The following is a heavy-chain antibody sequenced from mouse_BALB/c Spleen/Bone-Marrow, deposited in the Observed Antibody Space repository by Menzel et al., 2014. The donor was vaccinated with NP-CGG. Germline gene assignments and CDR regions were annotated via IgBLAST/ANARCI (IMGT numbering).Heavy chain of an antibody. Sequence: ESGAELVRPGASVTLSCKASGYTFTDYEMHWVKQTPVHGLEWIGAIEPETGGTAYNQKFKGKATLTADKSSSTAYMELRSLTSEDSAVYYCTSYDWFAYWGQGTLVTVSA. CDR2: IEPETGGT. CDR1: GYTFTDYE. J-gene: IGHJ3*01. CDR3: TSYDWFAY. V-gene: IGHV1-15*01. D-gene: IGHD2-12*01.